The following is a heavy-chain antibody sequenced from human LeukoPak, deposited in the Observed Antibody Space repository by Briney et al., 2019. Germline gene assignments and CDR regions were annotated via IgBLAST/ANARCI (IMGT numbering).Heavy chain of an antibody. Sequence: KTGESLKISCKGSGYTFSNYWIGWVRQMPGKGLEWMGIIYPGDSDTRYSPSFQGQVTISADKSIKTTYLQWSSLKASDSAVYYCALHTVYTGYDSHYFDNWGQGTLVTVSS. V-gene: IGHV5-51*01. J-gene: IGHJ4*02. D-gene: IGHD5-12*01. CDR1: GYTFSNYW. CDR2: IYPGDSDT. CDR3: ALHTVYTGYDSHYFDN.